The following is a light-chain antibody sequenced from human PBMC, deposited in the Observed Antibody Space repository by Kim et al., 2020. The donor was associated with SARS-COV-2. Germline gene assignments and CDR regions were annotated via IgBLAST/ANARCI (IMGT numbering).Light chain of an antibody. J-gene: IGKJ1*01. Sequence: LSPGERATLSCRASETISNSYIAWYQQKRGQAPRLVIYGASSRATGIPDRFSGSGSGTDFTLTIRRLEPEDFAVYYCQQYGSSPRTFGQGTKVEIK. CDR2: GAS. V-gene: IGKV3-20*01. CDR3: QQYGSSPRT. CDR1: ETISNSY.